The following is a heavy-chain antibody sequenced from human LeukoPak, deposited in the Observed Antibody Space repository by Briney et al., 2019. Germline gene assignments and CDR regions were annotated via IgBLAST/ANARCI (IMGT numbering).Heavy chain of an antibody. D-gene: IGHD1-26*01. Sequence: SGTLSLTCAVSGGSISSNSWWTWVRQPPGKGLEWIGDIFHSGTTNYSPSLKSRITVSVDKSKNQFPLKLSSVTAADTAVYYCARGGGGATLPFDYWGQGTLVTVSS. CDR2: IFHSGTT. J-gene: IGHJ4*02. V-gene: IGHV4-4*02. CDR3: ARGGGGATLPFDY. CDR1: GGSISSNSW.